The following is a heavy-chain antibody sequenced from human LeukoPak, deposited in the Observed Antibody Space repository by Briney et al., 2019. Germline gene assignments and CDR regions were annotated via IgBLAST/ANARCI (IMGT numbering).Heavy chain of an antibody. CDR2: IKQDGSEK. D-gene: IGHD2-2*01. Sequence: PGGSLRLSCAASGFTFKNYWMSWVRQAPGKGLEWVANIKQDGSEKYYVDSVKGRFTISRDNAENSVYLQMNSLRAEDTAVYYCAKYQLLSLAFDPWGQGTLVTVSS. J-gene: IGHJ5*02. CDR1: GFTFKNYW. V-gene: IGHV3-7*03. CDR3: AKYQLLSLAFDP.